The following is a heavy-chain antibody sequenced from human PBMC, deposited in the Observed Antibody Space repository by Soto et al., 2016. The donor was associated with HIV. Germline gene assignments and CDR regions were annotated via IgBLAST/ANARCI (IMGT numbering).Heavy chain of an antibody. D-gene: IGHD5-18*01. Sequence: QVQLQESGPGLVKPSETLSLTCTVSGGSISSYYWSWIRQSPRKGLEWIGYIYYSGSTNYNPSLKSRVTISLDTSKNQFSLRLASVTAADTAVYYCARGGRGYGRAYLDYWGQGTLVTVSS. CDR1: GGSISSYY. J-gene: IGHJ4*02. CDR2: IYYSGST. V-gene: IGHV4-59*01. CDR3: ARGGRGYGRAYLDY.